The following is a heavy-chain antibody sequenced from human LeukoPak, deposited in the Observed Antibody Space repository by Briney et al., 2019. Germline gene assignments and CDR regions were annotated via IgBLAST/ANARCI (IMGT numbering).Heavy chain of an antibody. CDR3: AKVTSYDFWSGYYWFDY. CDR1: GFTFSSSA. CDR2: ISGSGGST. Sequence: GGSLRLSCAASGFTFSSSAMSWVRQVPGKGLEWVSAISGSGGSTYYADSVKGRFTISRDNSKNTLYLQMNSLRAEDTAVYYCAKVTSYDFWSGYYWFDYWGQGTLVTVSS. V-gene: IGHV3-23*01. D-gene: IGHD3-3*01. J-gene: IGHJ4*02.